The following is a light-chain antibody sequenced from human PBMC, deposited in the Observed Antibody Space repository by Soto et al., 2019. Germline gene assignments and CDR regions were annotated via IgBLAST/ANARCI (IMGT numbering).Light chain of an antibody. J-gene: IGKJ1*01. CDR2: RAS. V-gene: IGKV1-5*03. CDR1: QTISNF. CDR3: QQYKSYPWT. Sequence: DIQMTQSPSTLSASVGDRVTITCRASQTISNFLAWYQQKPGKAPKLLFYRASSLESGVPSRFSGTGSGTEFALTISSLQPDDFATYYCQQYKSYPWTFGQGTKVDIK.